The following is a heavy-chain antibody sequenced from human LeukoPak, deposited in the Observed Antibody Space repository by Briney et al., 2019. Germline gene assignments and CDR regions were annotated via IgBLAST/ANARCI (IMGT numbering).Heavy chain of an antibody. CDR2: IYPGDSDT. D-gene: IGHD3-9*01. Sequence: GESLKISCKGSVYSFTSYWIGWVRQMPRKSLEWMGVIYPGDSDTRYSPSFQGQGPLPADKSISPPFPQWTRRKAPDPPLFSLGGPGRRYYEILTGREGGYFDYWGEGTLVTVSS. CDR3: GGPGRRYYEILTGREGGYFDY. V-gene: IGHV5-51*01. CDR1: VYSFTSYW. J-gene: IGHJ4*02.